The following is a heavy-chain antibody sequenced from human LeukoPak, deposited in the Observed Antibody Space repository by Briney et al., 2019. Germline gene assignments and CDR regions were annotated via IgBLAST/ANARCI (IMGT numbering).Heavy chain of an antibody. D-gene: IGHD3-16*02. CDR3: ARLWNYDYIWGSYRFFDY. V-gene: IGHV4-34*01. Sequence: SETLSLTCAVYGGSFSGYYWSWIRQPPGKGLEWIGEVNHSGSTNYNPSLKSRVTISVDTSKNQFSLKLSSVTAADTAVYYCARLWNYDYIWGSYRFFDYWGQGTLVTVSS. J-gene: IGHJ4*02. CDR2: VNHSGST. CDR1: GGSFSGYY.